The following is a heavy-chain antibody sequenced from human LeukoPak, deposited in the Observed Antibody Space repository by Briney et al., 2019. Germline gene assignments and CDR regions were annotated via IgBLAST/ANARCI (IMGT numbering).Heavy chain of an antibody. J-gene: IGHJ4*02. D-gene: IGHD3-9*01. Sequence: GGSLRLSCAASGFTFSNYGLNWVRQAPAKGLEWVSANSGGGGSTYYADSGKCRFTISKDNVQNSRYLQMISLRAEDTAFYYCATGSSDFDSDGFYYYRHWGQGALVTVSS. V-gene: IGHV3-23*01. CDR3: ATGSSDFDSDGFYYYRH. CDR1: GFTFSNYG. CDR2: NSGGGGST.